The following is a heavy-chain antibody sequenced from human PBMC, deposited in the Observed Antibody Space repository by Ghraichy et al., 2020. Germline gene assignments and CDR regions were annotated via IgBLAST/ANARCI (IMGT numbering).Heavy chain of an antibody. V-gene: IGHV4-31*03. CDR2: IYYSGSS. Sequence: SETLSLTCTVSGGSISSGGYYWSWIRQHPGKGLEWIGYIYYSGSSYYNPSLKSRVTISVDTSKNQFSLKLSSVTAADTAVYYCARARGKSGYGMRYYFDYWGQGTLVTVSS. CDR1: GGSISSGGYY. J-gene: IGHJ4*02. CDR3: ARARGKSGYGMRYYFDY. D-gene: IGHD5-12*01.